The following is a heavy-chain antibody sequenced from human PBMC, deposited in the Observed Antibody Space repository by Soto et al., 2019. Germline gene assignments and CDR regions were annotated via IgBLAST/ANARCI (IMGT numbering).Heavy chain of an antibody. D-gene: IGHD3-10*01. J-gene: IGHJ6*02. CDR2: IYYSGST. Sequence: SETLSLTCTVSGGSISSYYWSWIRQPPGKGLEWIGYIYYSGSTNYNPSLKSRVTISVDTSKNQFSLKLSSVTAADTAVYYCARGRGSGSSFYYYGMDVWGQGTTATVSS. CDR1: GGSISSYY. V-gene: IGHV4-59*01. CDR3: ARGRGSGSSFYYYGMDV.